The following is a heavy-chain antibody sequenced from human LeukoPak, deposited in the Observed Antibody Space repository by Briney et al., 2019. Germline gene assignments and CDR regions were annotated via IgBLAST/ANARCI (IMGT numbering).Heavy chain of an antibody. D-gene: IGHD2-15*01. CDR2: ISGGGGST. CDR3: AKDRYCGGGTCFWSYFDY. V-gene: IGHV3-23*01. CDR1: GLTFRIYA. Sequence: GGSLRLSCAASGLTFRIYAMSWVSQAPGKGLEWVSAISGGGGSTHYADSAKGRFTISRDNSKNTLFLQLNSLRAEDTAVYYVAKDRYCGGGTCFWSYFDYWGQGTLVTVSS. J-gene: IGHJ4*02.